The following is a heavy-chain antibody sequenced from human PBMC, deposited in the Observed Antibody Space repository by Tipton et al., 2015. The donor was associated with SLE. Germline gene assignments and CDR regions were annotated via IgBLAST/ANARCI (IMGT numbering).Heavy chain of an antibody. CDR1: GGSFSGYY. CDR2: INHSGST. J-gene: IGHJ6*02. V-gene: IGHV4-34*01. D-gene: IGHD6-6*01. Sequence: TLSLTCAVYGGSFSGYYWSWIRQPPGKGLEWIGEINHSGSTNYNPSLKSRVTISVDTSKNQFSLKLSSVTAADTAVYYCARGRGSSSSGHYYYGMYVWGQGTTVTVSS. CDR3: ARGRGSSSSGHYYYGMYV.